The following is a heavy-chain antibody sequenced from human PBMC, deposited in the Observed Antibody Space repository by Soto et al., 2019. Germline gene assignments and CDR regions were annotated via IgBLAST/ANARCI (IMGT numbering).Heavy chain of an antibody. V-gene: IGHV3-23*01. CDR2: ISGSGGST. CDR3: AKEGGRGGGAFDD. CDR1: GFTFSSYG. Sequence: EVQLLESGGGWLQPGGSLRLSCAASGFTFSSYGMSWVRQAPGKGLEWLSAISGSGGSTYYADSVKGRFTISRDNSKNTRHQPMNSLRAEDTAVYYCAKEGGRGGGAFDDCGQGTLGTVSS. D-gene: IGHD3-16*01. J-gene: IGHJ4*02.